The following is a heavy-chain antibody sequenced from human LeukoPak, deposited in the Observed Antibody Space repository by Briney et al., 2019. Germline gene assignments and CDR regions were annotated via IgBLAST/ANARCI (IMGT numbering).Heavy chain of an antibody. CDR2: ISAYNGNT. J-gene: IGHJ4*02. Sequence: ASVKVSCKASGYTFTGHYMHWVRQAPGQGLEWMGWISAYNGNTNYAQKLQGRVTTTTDTSTSTAYMELRSLRSDDTAVYYCARYYYDSSGYFLYYFDYWGQGTLVTVSS. D-gene: IGHD3-22*01. V-gene: IGHV1-18*04. CDR1: GYTFTGHY. CDR3: ARYYYDSSGYFLYYFDY.